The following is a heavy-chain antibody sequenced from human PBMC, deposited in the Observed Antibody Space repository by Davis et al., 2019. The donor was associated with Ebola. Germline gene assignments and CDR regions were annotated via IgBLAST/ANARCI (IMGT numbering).Heavy chain of an antibody. CDR2: IYYSGST. CDR1: GGSFSGYY. V-gene: IGHV4-34*11. CDR3: ARDLSTVTTLWFDP. D-gene: IGHD4-17*01. Sequence: SETLSLTCAVYGGSFSGYYWSWIRQPPGKGLEWIGSIYYSGSTYYNPSLKSRVTISVDTSKNQFSLKLSSVTAADTAVYYCARDLSTVTTLWFDPWGQGTLVTVSS. J-gene: IGHJ5*02.